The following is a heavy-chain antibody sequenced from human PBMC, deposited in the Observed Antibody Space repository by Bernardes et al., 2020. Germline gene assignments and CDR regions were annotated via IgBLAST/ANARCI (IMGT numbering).Heavy chain of an antibody. CDR2: IYYSGST. Sequence: SETLSLTCTVSGFSISSSSYYWGWIRQPPGKGLEWIGSIYYSGSTYYNPSLKSRVTISVDTSKNQFSLKLSSVTAAGTAVYYCARNHRRWLQLFPYYFDYWGQGTLVTGTS. V-gene: IGHV4-39*01. J-gene: IGHJ4*02. CDR1: GFSISSSSYY. D-gene: IGHD5-12*01. CDR3: ARNHRRWLQLFPYYFDY.